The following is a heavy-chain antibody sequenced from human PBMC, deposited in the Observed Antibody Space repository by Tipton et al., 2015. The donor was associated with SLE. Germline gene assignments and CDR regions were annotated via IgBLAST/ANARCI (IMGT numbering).Heavy chain of an antibody. CDR3: ASWSPERTSGWSRFDY. CDR1: GGSISSYY. Sequence: TLSLTCPVSGGSISSYYWSWIRQPPGKGLEWIGYIYYSGSTNYNPSLKSRVTISVDTSKNQFSLKLSSVTAADTAVYYCASWSPERTSGWSRFDYWGQGTLVTVSS. CDR2: IYYSGST. D-gene: IGHD6-19*01. V-gene: IGHV4-59*01. J-gene: IGHJ4*02.